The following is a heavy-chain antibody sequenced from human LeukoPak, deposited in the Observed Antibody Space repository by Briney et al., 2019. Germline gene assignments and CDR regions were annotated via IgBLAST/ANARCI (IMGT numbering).Heavy chain of an antibody. V-gene: IGHV1-3*01. Sequence: GASVKVFCKASGYTFTAHAVHWVRQAPGQRLEWTGWINVANGDTGYSQKFQDRVTITRDTSASTGYMEMNSLISEDTAVYYCTSKPRGESRPFDYWGQGTLVTVSS. CDR2: INVANGDT. J-gene: IGHJ4*02. CDR1: GYTFTAHA. CDR3: TSKPRGESRPFDY. D-gene: IGHD3-16*01.